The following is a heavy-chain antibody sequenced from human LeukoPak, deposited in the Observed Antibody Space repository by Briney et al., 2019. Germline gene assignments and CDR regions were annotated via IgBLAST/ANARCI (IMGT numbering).Heavy chain of an antibody. J-gene: IGHJ6*03. CDR2: VYYSGST. CDR1: GGSISSSSYY. Sequence: PSETLSLTCTVSGGSISSSSYYWGWIRQPPGKGLEWIGSVYYSGSTYYNPSLKSRVTISVDTSKNQFSLKLSSVTAADTAVYYCARVARGKTNYYYYYMDVWGKGTTVTVSS. CDR3: ARVARGKTNYYYYYMDV. V-gene: IGHV4-39*07. D-gene: IGHD1-1*01.